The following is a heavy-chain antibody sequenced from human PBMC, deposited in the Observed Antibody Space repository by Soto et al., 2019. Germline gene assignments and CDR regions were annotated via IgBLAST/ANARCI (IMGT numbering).Heavy chain of an antibody. CDR1: GYTFTSYG. D-gene: IGHD6-13*01. V-gene: IGHV1-18*01. J-gene: IGHJ6*02. CDR2: ISAYNGNT. Sequence: ASVKVSCKASGYTFTSYGISWVRQAPGQGLEWMGWISAYNGNTNYAQKLQGRVTMTTDTSTSTAYMEVRSLRSDDTAVYYCARGGPSSRKGYYGMDVWGQGTTVTVSS. CDR3: ARGGPSSRKGYYGMDV.